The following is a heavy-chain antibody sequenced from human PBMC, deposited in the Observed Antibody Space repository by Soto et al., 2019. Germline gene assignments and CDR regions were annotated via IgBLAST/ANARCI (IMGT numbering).Heavy chain of an antibody. J-gene: IGHJ4*02. Sequence: QVQLVQSGAEVKKPGASVKVSCKASGYTFTTYGISWVRQAPGQGLEWMGWISTYNGNTNYAQKLQGRVTMTTDTSTSTAYTELRSLRSDDTAVYYCAGDGGYCGGDCYPYYFDYWGQGTLVTVSS. CDR3: AGDGGYCGGDCYPYYFDY. D-gene: IGHD2-21*02. CDR1: GYTFTTYG. V-gene: IGHV1-18*01. CDR2: ISTYNGNT.